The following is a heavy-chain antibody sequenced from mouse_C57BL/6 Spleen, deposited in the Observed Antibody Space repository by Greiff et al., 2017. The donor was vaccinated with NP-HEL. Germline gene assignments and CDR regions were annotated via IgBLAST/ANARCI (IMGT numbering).Heavy chain of an antibody. D-gene: IGHD1-1*01. V-gene: IGHV5-16*01. CDR1: GFTFSDYY. J-gene: IGHJ4*01. CDR3: ARIPHYYGSSYRVYAMDY. CDR2: INYDGSST. Sequence: EVKLVESEGGLVQPGSSMKLSCTASGFTFSDYYMAWVRQVPEKGLEWVANINYDGSSTYYLDSLKSRFIISRDNAKNILYLQMSSLKSEDTATYYCARIPHYYGSSYRVYAMDYWGQGTSVTVSS.